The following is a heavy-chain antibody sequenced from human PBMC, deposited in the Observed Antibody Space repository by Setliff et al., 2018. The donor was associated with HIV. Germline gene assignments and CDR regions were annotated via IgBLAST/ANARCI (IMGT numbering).Heavy chain of an antibody. CDR1: GDSISTYH. Sequence: PSETLSLTCTVSGDSISTYHRCWIRQTPGKGLEWIGNIPITGRTTYNLSLKSRLTITRDTSKNQISLILSSVTAADTAMYYCARGDYASPPLFMGYWGQGTLVTVSS. CDR2: IPITGRT. CDR3: ARGDYASPPLFMGY. V-gene: IGHV4-4*08. J-gene: IGHJ4*02. D-gene: IGHD4-17*01.